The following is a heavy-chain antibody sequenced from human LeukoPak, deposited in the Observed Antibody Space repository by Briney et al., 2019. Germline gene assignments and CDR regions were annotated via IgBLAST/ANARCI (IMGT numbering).Heavy chain of an antibody. CDR2: IGYRGGSI. CDR1: GFTFSNYA. D-gene: IGHD3-16*02. Sequence: GGSLRLSCAASGFTFSNYAMSWVRQAPGKGLEWVSIIGYRGGSIYYANSVQGRFTISRDNSKNTLSLQMNGLRPEDTAVYYCAKSWGYTRPYYNYMDVWGKGTTVTVSS. J-gene: IGHJ6*03. V-gene: IGHV3-23*01. CDR3: AKSWGYTRPYYNYMDV.